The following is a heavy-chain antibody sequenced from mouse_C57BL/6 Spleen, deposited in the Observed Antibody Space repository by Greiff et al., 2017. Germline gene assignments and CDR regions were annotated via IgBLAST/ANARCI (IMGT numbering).Heavy chain of an antibody. CDR2: IYPGSGNT. J-gene: IGHJ2*01. Sequence: VMLVESGPELVKPGASVKISCKASGYSFTSYYIHWVKQRPGQGLEWIGWIYPGSGNTKYNEKFKGKATLTADTSSSTAYMQLSSLTSEDSAVYYCARRYDYDGYYFDYWGQGTTLTVSS. V-gene: IGHV1-66*01. D-gene: IGHD2-4*01. CDR3: ARRYDYDGYYFDY. CDR1: GYSFTSYY.